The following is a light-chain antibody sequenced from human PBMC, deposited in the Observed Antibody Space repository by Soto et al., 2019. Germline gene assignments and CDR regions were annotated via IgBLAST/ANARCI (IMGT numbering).Light chain of an antibody. V-gene: IGKV3-20*01. CDR2: GAS. Sequence: EIVLTQSPGTLSLSPGETATLSCRASQSVRTSYFAWYQQKPGQAPRLLIFGASSRATGIPDRFSGSWSGTDFTLSISRLEPEDFALYYCQHYGNSPLTFGGGTKVEIK. CDR1: QSVRTSY. J-gene: IGKJ4*01. CDR3: QHYGNSPLT.